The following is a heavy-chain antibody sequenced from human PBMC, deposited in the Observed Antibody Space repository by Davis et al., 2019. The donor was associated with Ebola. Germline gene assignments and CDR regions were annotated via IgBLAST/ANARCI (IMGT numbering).Heavy chain of an antibody. J-gene: IGHJ4*02. D-gene: IGHD3-16*02. CDR1: GFTFSSYE. Sequence: GESLKISCAASGFTFSSYEMNWVRQAPGKGLEWVSYISSSGSTIYYADSVKGRFTISRDNSKNTLYLQMHSLSAEDTAVYYCARGGRGYHFDYWGQGTLVTVSS. CDR2: ISSSGSTI. CDR3: ARGGRGYHFDY. V-gene: IGHV3-48*03.